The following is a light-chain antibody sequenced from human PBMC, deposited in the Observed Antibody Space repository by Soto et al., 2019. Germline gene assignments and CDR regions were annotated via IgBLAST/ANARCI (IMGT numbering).Light chain of an antibody. CDR3: QQYGTWWT. V-gene: IGKV3-15*01. CDR2: GAS. J-gene: IGKJ1*01. Sequence: EIVMTQSPATLSVSPGERATLSCRASQSVSSNLAWYQQKPGQAPRLLIYGASTRATGIPARFSGSGSGTEYTLTISGLQSEDFAVYYWQQYGTWWTFGQGTKVEIK. CDR1: QSVSSN.